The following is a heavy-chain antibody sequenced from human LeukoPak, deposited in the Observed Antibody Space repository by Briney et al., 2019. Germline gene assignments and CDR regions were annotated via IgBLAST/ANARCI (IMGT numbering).Heavy chain of an antibody. Sequence: GASVKVSCKASGYTFTSYYMHWVRQAPGQGLEWMGWISAYNGNTNYAQKLQGRVTMTTDTSTSTAYMELRSLRSDDTAVYYCARDSHSSSWYLYYYYGMDVWGQGTTVTVSS. CDR3: ARDSHSSSWYLYYYYGMDV. D-gene: IGHD6-13*01. CDR1: GYTFTSYY. V-gene: IGHV1-18*04. CDR2: ISAYNGNT. J-gene: IGHJ6*02.